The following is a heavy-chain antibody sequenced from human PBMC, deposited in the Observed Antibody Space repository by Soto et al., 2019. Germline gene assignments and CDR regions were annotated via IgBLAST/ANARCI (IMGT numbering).Heavy chain of an antibody. CDR1: GYTFTSYA. Sequence: GASVKVSCKVSGYTFTSYAMHWVRQAPGQRLEWMGWINAGNGNTKYSQKFQGRVTITRDTSASTAYMELSSLRSEDTAVYYCARVAGYSYGYNFDYWGQGTLVTVSS. CDR3: ARVAGYSYGYNFDY. J-gene: IGHJ4*02. V-gene: IGHV1-3*01. D-gene: IGHD5-18*01. CDR2: INAGNGNT.